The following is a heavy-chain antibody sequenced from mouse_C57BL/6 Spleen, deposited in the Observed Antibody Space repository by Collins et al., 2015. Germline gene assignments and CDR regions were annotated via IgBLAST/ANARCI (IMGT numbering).Heavy chain of an antibody. J-gene: IGHJ4*01. D-gene: IGHD1-1*01. V-gene: IGHV14-3*02. CDR3: VYGSSYLLYYYAMDY. CDR2: IDPANGNT. CDR1: GFNIKDTY. Sequence: EVQLQQSGAELVKPGASVKLSCTASGFNIKDTYMHWVKQRPEQGLEWIGRIDPANGNTKYDPKFQGKATITADTSSNTAYLQLSSLTSEDTAVYYCVYGSSYLLYYYAMDYWGQGTSVTVSS.